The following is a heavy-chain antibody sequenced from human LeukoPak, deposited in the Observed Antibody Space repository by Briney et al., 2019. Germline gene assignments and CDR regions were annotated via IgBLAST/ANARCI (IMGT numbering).Heavy chain of an antibody. V-gene: IGHV4-34*01. Sequence: SETLSLTCAVYGGSFCGYYWSWIRQPPGKGLEWIGEINHSGSTNYNPSLKSRVTISVDTSKNQFSLKLSSVTAADTAVYYCARGGGLGIVYWGQGTLVTVSS. CDR1: GGSFCGYY. J-gene: IGHJ4*02. D-gene: IGHD7-27*01. CDR2: INHSGST. CDR3: ARGGGLGIVY.